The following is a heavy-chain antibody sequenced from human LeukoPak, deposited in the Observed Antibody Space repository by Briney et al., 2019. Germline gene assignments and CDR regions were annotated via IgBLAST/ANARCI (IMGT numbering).Heavy chain of an antibody. Sequence: GGSLRLSCAASGFTFSSYWMNWARQAPGKGLEWVASINHNGNVNYYVDSVKGRFTISRDNAKNSLYLQMNSLKTEDTAVYYCTTDRDSLVWFGAGGHWGQGTLVTVSS. D-gene: IGHD3-10*01. CDR2: INHNGNVN. CDR1: GFTFSSYW. CDR3: TTDRDSLVWFGAGGH. V-gene: IGHV3-7*03. J-gene: IGHJ1*01.